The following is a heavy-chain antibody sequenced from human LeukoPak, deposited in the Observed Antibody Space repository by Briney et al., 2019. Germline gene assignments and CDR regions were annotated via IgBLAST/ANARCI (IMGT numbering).Heavy chain of an antibody. CDR3: ARDRPPRGFDY. CDR1: GFTFSSYG. V-gene: IGHV3-33*01. J-gene: IGHJ4*02. Sequence: PGRSLRLSCAASGFTFSSYGMHWVRQAPGKGLEWVAVIWYDGSNKYYADSVKGRFTISRDNSKNTLYLQMNSLRAEDTAVYYCARDRPPRGFDYWGQGTLVTVSS. CDR2: IWYDGSNK. D-gene: IGHD1-14*01.